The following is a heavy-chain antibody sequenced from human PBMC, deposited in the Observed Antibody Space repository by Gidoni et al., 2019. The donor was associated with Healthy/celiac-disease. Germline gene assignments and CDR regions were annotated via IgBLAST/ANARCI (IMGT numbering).Heavy chain of an antibody. CDR3: TRVRGARVAGYYPPYFDY. CDR2: IRSKAYGGTT. Sequence: EVQLVESGGGLVKPGRSLRLSCTASGFTFGDYAMSWFRQAPGKGLEWVGFIRSKAYGGTTEYAASVKGRFTISRDDSKSIAYLQMNSLKTEDTAVYYCTRVRGARVAGYYPPYFDYWGQGTLVTVSS. CDR1: GFTFGDYA. V-gene: IGHV3-49*05. J-gene: IGHJ4*02. D-gene: IGHD3-9*01.